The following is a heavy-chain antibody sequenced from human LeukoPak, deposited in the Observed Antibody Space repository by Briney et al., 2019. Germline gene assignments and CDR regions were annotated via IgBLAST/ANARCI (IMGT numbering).Heavy chain of an antibody. J-gene: IGHJ4*02. CDR2: MNPNSGNT. Sequence: ASVMVSCKASGFTFTSYDINWVRQATGQGLEWMGWMNPNSGNTGYAQKFQDRVTMARNTSISTAYMELSLLRSEDTAVYYCARGRRDSRQFDYWGQGALVTVSS. D-gene: IGHD3-10*01. V-gene: IGHV1-8*01. CDR1: GFTFTSYD. CDR3: ARGRRDSRQFDY.